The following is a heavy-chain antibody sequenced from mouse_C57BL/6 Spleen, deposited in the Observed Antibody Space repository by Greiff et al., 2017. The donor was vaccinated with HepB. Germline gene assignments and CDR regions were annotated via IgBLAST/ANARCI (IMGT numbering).Heavy chain of an antibody. Sequence: QVQLQQPGAELVKPGASVKMSCKASGYTFTSYWITWVKQRPGQGLEWIGDIYPGSGSTNYNEKFKSKATLTVDTSSSTAYMQLSSLTSEDSAVYYCARWGFITTVVAEDYWDQGTTLTVSS. D-gene: IGHD1-1*01. CDR3: ARWGFITTVVAEDY. V-gene: IGHV1-55*01. CDR2: IYPGSGST. J-gene: IGHJ2*01. CDR1: GYTFTSYW.